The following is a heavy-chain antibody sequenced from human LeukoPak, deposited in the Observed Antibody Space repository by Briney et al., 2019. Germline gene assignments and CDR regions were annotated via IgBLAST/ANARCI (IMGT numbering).Heavy chain of an antibody. Sequence: GGSLRLSCAASGFTFTSFWMHWVRQAPGKGLVWVSRVNSDGSSTTYADSVKGRFTISRDNAKNTLYLQMNSLRAEDTAVYYCARGRYYGMDVWGQGTTVTVSS. V-gene: IGHV3-74*01. CDR1: GFTFTSFW. CDR3: ARGRYYGMDV. J-gene: IGHJ6*02. CDR2: VNSDGSST.